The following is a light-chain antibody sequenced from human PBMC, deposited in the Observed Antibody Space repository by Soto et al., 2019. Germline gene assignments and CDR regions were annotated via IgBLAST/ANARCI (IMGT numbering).Light chain of an antibody. J-gene: IGKJ1*01. CDR1: QSISGW. Sequence: DIQTTQSPSTVSASVGDRVTIACRASQSISGWLAWYQQKPGKAPKLLIYKASSLKSGVPSRFSGSGSGTEFTLTISSLQPDDFATYYCHQYNSSPWTFGQGTKVEV. CDR2: KAS. V-gene: IGKV1-5*03. CDR3: HQYNSSPWT.